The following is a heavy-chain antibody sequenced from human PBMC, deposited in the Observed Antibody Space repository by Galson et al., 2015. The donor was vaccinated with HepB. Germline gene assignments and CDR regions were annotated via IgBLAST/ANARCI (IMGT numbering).Heavy chain of an antibody. CDR2: IDWDDDK. J-gene: IGHJ3*02. CDR1: GFSLSTSGMC. CDR3: ARSLDIVVVPAAIRGAFDI. Sequence: PALVKPTQTLTLTCTFSGFSLSTSGMCVSWIRQPPGKALEWLALIDWDDDKYYSTSLKTRLTISKDTSKNQVVLTMTNMDPVDTATYYCARSLDIVVVPAAIRGAFDIWGQGTMVTVSS. V-gene: IGHV2-70*01. D-gene: IGHD2-2*02.